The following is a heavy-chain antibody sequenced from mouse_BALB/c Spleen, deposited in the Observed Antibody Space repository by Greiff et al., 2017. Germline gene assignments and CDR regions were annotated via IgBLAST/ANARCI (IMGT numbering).Heavy chain of an antibody. CDR2: ISYSGST. Sequence: EVQLVESGPGLVKPSQSLSLTCTVTGYSITSDYAWNWIRQFPGNKLEWMGYISYSGSTSYNPSLKSRISITRDTSKNQFFLQLNSVTTEDTATYYCARYGNYVGAMDYWGQGTSVTVSS. V-gene: IGHV3-2*02. CDR3: ARYGNYVGAMDY. J-gene: IGHJ4*01. D-gene: IGHD2-1*01. CDR1: GYSITSDYA.